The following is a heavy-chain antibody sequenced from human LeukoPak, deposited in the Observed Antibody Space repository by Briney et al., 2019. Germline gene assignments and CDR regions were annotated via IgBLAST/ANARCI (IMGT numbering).Heavy chain of an antibody. J-gene: IGHJ4*02. CDR3: AKTGGHHYDSSASYYPDY. D-gene: IGHD3-22*01. Sequence: PGGSLRLSCAASGFTVSNNYMSWVRQAPGKGLEWVSAISGSGGSTYYADSVKGRFTISRDNSRKTLYLQMNSLRAEDTAVYYCAKTGGHHYDSSASYYPDYWGQGTLVTVSS. CDR2: ISGSGGST. V-gene: IGHV3-23*01. CDR1: GFTVSNNY.